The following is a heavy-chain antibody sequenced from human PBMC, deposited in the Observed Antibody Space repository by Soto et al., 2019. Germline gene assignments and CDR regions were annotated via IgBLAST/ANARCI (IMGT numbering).Heavy chain of an antibody. CDR1: GFTFSTYW. CDR3: VRDWSTFWGMDV. Sequence: GGSLRLSCAASGFTFSTYWMNWVRQAPGKGLEWVANIKQDGSAKYYVDSVKGRFAISRDNAKDSLFLQMNNLRAEATAAYYCVRDWSTFWGMDVWGQGTTVTVSS. V-gene: IGHV3-7*01. CDR2: IKQDGSAK. J-gene: IGHJ6*02.